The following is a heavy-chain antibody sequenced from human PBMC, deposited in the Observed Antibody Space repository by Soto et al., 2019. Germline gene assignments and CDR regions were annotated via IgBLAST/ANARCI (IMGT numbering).Heavy chain of an antibody. J-gene: IGHJ6*02. D-gene: IGHD3-16*02. Sequence: PGGSLRLSCAASGFTLSDHYMDWVRQAPGKGLEWVSYISSSGSTIYYADSVKGRFTISRDNAKNSLYLQMNSLRAEDTAVYYCARSYRWYWYGMDVWGQGTTVTVSS. CDR2: ISSSGSTI. V-gene: IGHV3-11*04. CDR1: GFTLSDHY. CDR3: ARSYRWYWYGMDV.